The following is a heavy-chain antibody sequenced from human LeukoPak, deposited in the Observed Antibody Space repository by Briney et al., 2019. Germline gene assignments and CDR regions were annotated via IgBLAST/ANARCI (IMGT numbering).Heavy chain of an antibody. CDR1: GYTFTSYG. CDR2: ISAYNGNT. J-gene: IGHJ5*02. Sequence: ASVKVSCKASGYTFTSYGISWARQAPGQGLEWMGWISAYNGNTNYAQKLQGRVTMTTDTSTSTAYMELRSLRSDDTAVYYCARDLRAYYYDSSGYSYDPNWSDPWGQGTLVTVSS. V-gene: IGHV1-18*01. D-gene: IGHD3-22*01. CDR3: ARDLRAYYYDSSGYSYDPNWSDP.